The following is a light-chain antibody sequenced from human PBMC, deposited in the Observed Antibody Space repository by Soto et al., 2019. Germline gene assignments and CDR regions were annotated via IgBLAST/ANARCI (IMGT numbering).Light chain of an antibody. Sequence: EIVMTQSPATLSVSPEERATLSCRASQSVSSNLAWYQQKPGQAPRLLIYGASTRATGIPARFSGSGSGTEFTLTISSLQSEDFAVYYCQQYNNWPHTFGGGTKVEIK. CDR2: GAS. V-gene: IGKV3-15*01. J-gene: IGKJ4*01. CDR1: QSVSSN. CDR3: QQYNNWPHT.